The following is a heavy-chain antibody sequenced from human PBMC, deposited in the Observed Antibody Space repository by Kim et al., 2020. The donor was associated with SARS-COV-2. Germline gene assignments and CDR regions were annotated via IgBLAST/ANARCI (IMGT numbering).Heavy chain of an antibody. D-gene: IGHD3-10*01. CDR3: AKGGLDYYGSGYGMDV. Sequence: SVKDRFTISRNNSKNALYLQMNSLRTEGTAVYYCAKGGLDYYGSGYGMDVWGQGTTVTVSS. V-gene: IGHV3-23*01. J-gene: IGHJ6*02.